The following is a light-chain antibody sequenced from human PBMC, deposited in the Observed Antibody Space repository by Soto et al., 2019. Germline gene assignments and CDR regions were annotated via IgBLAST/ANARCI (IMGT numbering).Light chain of an antibody. CDR1: QKINTSY. Sequence: EIVVTQSPDTLSVPRGERASLSCMASQKINTSYLAWYQQKPGQAPRLLISGTSIRATGIPDRFSGSGSGTDSTLTISILESEDFAVCFCQQYGPSRTFGQGTKVDIK. CDR2: GTS. V-gene: IGKV3-20*01. J-gene: IGKJ1*01. CDR3: QQYGPSRT.